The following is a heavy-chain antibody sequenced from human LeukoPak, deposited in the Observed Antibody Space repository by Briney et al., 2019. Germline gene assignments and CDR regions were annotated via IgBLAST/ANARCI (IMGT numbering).Heavy chain of an antibody. V-gene: IGHV3-48*03. CDR1: GFSFSSYA. D-gene: IGHD5-18*01. J-gene: IGHJ4*02. CDR2: ISSSGNTI. Sequence: GGSLRLSCAASGFSFSSYAMSWVRQAPGKGLEWVSYISSSGNTIDYADSVKGRFTISRDNAKNSLYLQMVSLRAEDTAVYYCARLRGYSYGYGDYWGQGTLVTVSS. CDR3: ARLRGYSYGYGDY.